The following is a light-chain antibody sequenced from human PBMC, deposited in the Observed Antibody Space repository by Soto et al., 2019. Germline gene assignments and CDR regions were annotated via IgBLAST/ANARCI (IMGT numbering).Light chain of an antibody. J-gene: IGKJ1*01. CDR1: QSVSSN. V-gene: IGKV3-15*01. Sequence: EIVMTQSPATLSVSPGERATLSCRASQSVSSNLVWYQQKPGQPPRLLIYNASTRATGIPARFSGSASGTAFTLTNISLQSEDFAVYYCQQYKNWPRTFGQGTKVEIK. CDR3: QQYKNWPRT. CDR2: NAS.